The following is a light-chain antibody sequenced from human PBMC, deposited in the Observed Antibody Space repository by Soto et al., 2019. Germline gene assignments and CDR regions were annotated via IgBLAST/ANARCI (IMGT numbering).Light chain of an antibody. CDR2: DVA. V-gene: IGLV2-14*03. CDR1: SSDIGGYNF. Sequence: QSALTQPASVSGSPGQSITISCTGTSSDIGGYNFVSWYQQHPGNAPNLIIYDVASRPSGVSDRFSGSKSGNAASLTISGLRAEDEALYYCNSYTTSGAIVFGGGTKVTVL. J-gene: IGLJ3*02. CDR3: NSYTTSGAIV.